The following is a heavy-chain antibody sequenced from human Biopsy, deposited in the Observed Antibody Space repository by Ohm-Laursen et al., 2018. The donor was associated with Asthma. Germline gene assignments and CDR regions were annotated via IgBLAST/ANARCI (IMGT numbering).Heavy chain of an antibody. Sequence: PSDTLSLTCAVSGGSISSGGYWTWIRQPPGKGLEWIGYISHSGSTYFNPSLKSRVTISLDRTKSQFSLKLSSVTAADTALYYCARAQAAQYYYGMDVWGQGTTVSVSS. V-gene: IGHV4-30-2*01. CDR1: GGSISSGGY. CDR3: ARAQAAQYYYGMDV. J-gene: IGHJ6*02. D-gene: IGHD6-6*01. CDR2: ISHSGST.